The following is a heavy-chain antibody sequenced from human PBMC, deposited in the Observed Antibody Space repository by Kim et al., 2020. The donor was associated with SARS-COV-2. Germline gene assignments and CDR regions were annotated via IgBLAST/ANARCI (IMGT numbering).Heavy chain of an antibody. V-gene: IGHV3-30*04. J-gene: IGHJ6*02. CDR1: GFTFSSYA. CDR2: ISYDGSNK. Sequence: GGSLRLSCAASGFTFSSYAMHWVRQAPGNGLEWVAVISYDGSNKYYADSVKGRFTISRDNSKNTLYLQMNSLRAEDTAVYYCARVRYYYGSGELNYYYGMDVWGQGTTVTVSS. D-gene: IGHD3-10*01. CDR3: ARVRYYYGSGELNYYYGMDV.